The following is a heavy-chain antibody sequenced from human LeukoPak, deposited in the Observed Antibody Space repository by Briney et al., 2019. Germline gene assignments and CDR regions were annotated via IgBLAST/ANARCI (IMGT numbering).Heavy chain of an antibody. CDR2: ISYDGSNK. V-gene: IGHV3-30*18. J-gene: IGHJ4*02. D-gene: IGHD2-15*01. CDR3: AKDKGYCSGGSCYGGGD. CDR1: GFTFSSYG. Sequence: PGRSLRLSCAASGFTFSSYGMHWVRKAPGKGLEWVAVISYDGSNKYYADSVKGRFTISRDNSKNTLYLQMNSLRAEDTAVYYCAKDKGYCSGGSCYGGGDWGQGTLVTVSS.